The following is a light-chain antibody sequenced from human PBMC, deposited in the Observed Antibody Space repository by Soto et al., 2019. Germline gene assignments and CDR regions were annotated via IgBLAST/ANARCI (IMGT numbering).Light chain of an antibody. Sequence: QSALTQPASVSGSPGQSITISCTGTSSDVGGYNYVSWYQQHPGKAPKLMMYDVTNRPSGVFSRFSGSKSGNTASLTISGLQAEDEADYYWSSYTSSNSYVFGSGTKLTVL. CDR1: SSDVGGYNY. CDR3: SSYTSSNSYV. CDR2: DVT. V-gene: IGLV2-14*01. J-gene: IGLJ1*01.